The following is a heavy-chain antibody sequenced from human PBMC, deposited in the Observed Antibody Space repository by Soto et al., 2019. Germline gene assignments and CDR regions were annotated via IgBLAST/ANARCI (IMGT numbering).Heavy chain of an antibody. CDR1: GYTFTNND. V-gene: IGHV1-8*01. J-gene: IGHJ5*02. CDR2: MNPGSGDT. CDR3: ARMESFGSLNWFDP. Sequence: RASVNVSCKASGYTFTNNDVSWVRQATGQGLEWMGWMNPGSGDTGYAQKFQGRVTMTRDISIATAYMELNSLTSEDTAIYYCARMESFGSLNWFDPWGQGTLVTVSS. D-gene: IGHD5-18*01.